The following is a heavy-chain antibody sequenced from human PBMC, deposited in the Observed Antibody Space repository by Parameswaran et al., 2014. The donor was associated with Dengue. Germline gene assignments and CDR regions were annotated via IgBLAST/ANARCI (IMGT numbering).Heavy chain of an antibody. CDR2: INPNSGGT. J-gene: IGHJ5*02. Sequence: VRQAPGQGLEWMGWINPNSGGTNYAQKFQGRVTMTRDTSISTAYMELSRLRSDDTAVYYCARDPSIAAAGTDWFDPWGQGTLVTVSS. CDR3: ARDPSIAAAGTDWFDP. V-gene: IGHV1-2*02. D-gene: IGHD6-13*01.